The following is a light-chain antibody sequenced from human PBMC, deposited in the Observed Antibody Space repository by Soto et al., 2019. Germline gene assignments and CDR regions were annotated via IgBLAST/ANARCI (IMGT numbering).Light chain of an antibody. CDR2: AAS. CDR3: QQSDSTPGT. J-gene: IGKJ2*02. V-gene: IGKV1-39*01. Sequence: DIQMTQSPSSLSASVGDRVTITCRASQSISSYLNWYQQKPGKAPKLLIYAASSLQSGVPSRFSGSGSGTEFTLTISILQPEEFATYYCQQSDSTPGTFGQGTKLEIK. CDR1: QSISSY.